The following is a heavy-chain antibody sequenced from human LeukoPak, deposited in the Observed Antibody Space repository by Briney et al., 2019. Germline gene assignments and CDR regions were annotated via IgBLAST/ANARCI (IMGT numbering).Heavy chain of an antibody. D-gene: IGHD4-23*01. CDR1: GFSFCDYA. CDR2: IRNKAYGGTT. J-gene: IGHJ4*02. CDR3: SREHGGNSEY. V-gene: IGHV3-49*04. Sequence: GGSLRLSCTASGFSFCDYAMSWVRQAPGKGLEWVGFIRNKAYGGTTEYAASVRGRFTISRDDSKSIAYLQMNSLKTEDTAVYYCSREHGGNSEYWGQGTLVTVSS.